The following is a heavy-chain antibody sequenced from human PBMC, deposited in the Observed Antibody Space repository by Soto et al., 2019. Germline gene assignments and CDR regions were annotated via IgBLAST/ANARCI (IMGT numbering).Heavy chain of an antibody. V-gene: IGHV6-1*01. CDR3: ARDLGGYMDV. J-gene: IGHJ6*02. CDR2: TFYRSKWYN. Sequence: QVQLQPSGPGLVKPSQTLSLTCAISGDSVFTSSAAAWNWIRQSPSRGLEWLGRTFYRSKWYNDYASSVKSRININPDTAKNHFSLQLNSVTPEDTAVYYGARDLGGYMDVWGQGTTVTVSS. D-gene: IGHD6-25*01. CDR1: GDSVFTSSAAA.